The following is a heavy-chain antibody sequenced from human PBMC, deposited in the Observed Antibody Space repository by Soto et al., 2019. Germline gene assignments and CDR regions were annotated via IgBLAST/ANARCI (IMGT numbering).Heavy chain of an antibody. D-gene: IGHD6-6*01. V-gene: IGHV3-33*01. Sequence: GGSLRLSCAASGFTFSSYGMHWVRQAPGKGLEWVAVIWYDGSNKYYADSVKGRFTISRDNSKNTLYLQMNSLRAEDTAVYYCATFLYSSSSRPMTKKWENGMDVWGQGTTVTVSS. CDR3: ATFLYSSSSRPMTKKWENGMDV. J-gene: IGHJ6*02. CDR1: GFTFSSYG. CDR2: IWYDGSNK.